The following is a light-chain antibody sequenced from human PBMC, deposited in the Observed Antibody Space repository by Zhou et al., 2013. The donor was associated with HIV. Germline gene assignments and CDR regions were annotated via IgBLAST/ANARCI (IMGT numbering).Light chain of an antibody. CDR2: GAS. J-gene: IGKJ3*01. CDR3: QQYGSSPPLFT. V-gene: IGKV3-20*01. CDR1: QSVSSSY. Sequence: EIVMTQSPATLSVSPGERATLSCRASQSVSSSYLAWYQQKPGQAPRLLIYGASSRATGIPDRFSGSGSGTDFTLTISRLEPEDFAVYYCQQYGSSPPLFTFGPGTKVDIK.